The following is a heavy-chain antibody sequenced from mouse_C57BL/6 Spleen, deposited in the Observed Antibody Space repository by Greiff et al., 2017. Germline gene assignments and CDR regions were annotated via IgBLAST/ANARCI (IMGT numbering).Heavy chain of an antibody. V-gene: IGHV2-2*01. J-gene: IGHJ2*01. D-gene: IGHD2-3*01. CDR3: AREEGDGYDY. CDR1: GFSLTSYG. Sequence: VMLVESGPGLVQPSQSLSITCTVSGFSLTSYGVHWVRQSPGKGLEWLGVIWSGGSTDYNAAFISRLSISKDNSKSQVFFKMNSLQADDTAIYYCAREEGDGYDYWGQGTTLTVSS. CDR2: IWSGGST.